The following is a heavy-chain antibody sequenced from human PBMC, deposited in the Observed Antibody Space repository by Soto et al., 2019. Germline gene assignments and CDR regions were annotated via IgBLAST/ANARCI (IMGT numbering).Heavy chain of an antibody. CDR3: AKRGSGTFFDY. CDR2: ISGSGDST. J-gene: IGHJ4*02. Sequence: EVQLLESGGGLVQPGGSLRLSCAASEFTFSSYAMNWVRQAPGKGLEWVSVISGSGDSTYYADSVKGRFTISRANSKNTRYLQMNSLRAEDTAVYYCAKRGSGTFFDYWGQGTLVTVSS. D-gene: IGHD3-10*01. V-gene: IGHV3-23*01. CDR1: EFTFSSYA.